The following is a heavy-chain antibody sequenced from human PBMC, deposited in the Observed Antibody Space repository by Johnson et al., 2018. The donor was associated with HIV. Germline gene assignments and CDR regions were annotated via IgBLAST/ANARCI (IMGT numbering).Heavy chain of an antibody. CDR3: GRELLDAFDI. Sequence: VQLLESGGGLVQPGGFLRLSCAASGFTFSSFWTSWVRPAPGKGLEWVANINQHGSETYYVDSVKGRFTISRDNAKNSLYVQMNSLRAEDTAVYYCGRELLDAFDIWGQGTMVTVSS. CDR1: GFTFSSFW. V-gene: IGHV3-7*01. CDR2: INQHGSET. D-gene: IGHD2-15*01. J-gene: IGHJ3*02.